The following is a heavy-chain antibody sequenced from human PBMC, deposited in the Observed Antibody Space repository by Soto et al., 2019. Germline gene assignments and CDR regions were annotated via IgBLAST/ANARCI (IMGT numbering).Heavy chain of an antibody. CDR1: GGSISSYY. CDR2: VFYSGST. J-gene: IGHJ4*02. CDR3: VRAGSGYSFDY. Sequence: SETLSLTCAVSGGSISSYYWSWIRQPPGKGLELIGYVFYSGSTNYSPSLKSRVTISLDTSKNRSSLKLNSVTAADTAVYYCVRAGSGYSFDYWGQGTLVTVSS. D-gene: IGHD3-9*01. V-gene: IGHV4-59*01.